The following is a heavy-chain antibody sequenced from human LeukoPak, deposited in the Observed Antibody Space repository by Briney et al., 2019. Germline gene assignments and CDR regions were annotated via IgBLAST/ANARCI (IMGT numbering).Heavy chain of an antibody. CDR3: ARTVGANDAFDI. CDR2: IYYSGST. Sequence: SETLSLTCTVSGGSISSGDYYWSWIRQPPGKGLEWIGYIYYSGSTYYNPSLKSRVTISVDTSKNQFSLKLSSVTAADTAVYYCARTVGANDAFDIWGQGTMVTVS. CDR1: GGSISSGDYY. V-gene: IGHV4-30-4*01. D-gene: IGHD1-26*01. J-gene: IGHJ3*02.